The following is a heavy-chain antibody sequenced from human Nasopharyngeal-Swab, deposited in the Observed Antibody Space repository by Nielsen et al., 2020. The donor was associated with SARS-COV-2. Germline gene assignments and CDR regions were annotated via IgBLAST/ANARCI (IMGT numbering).Heavy chain of an antibody. Sequence: GGSPRLSCAASGFTFSSYSMNWVRQAPGKGLEWVSSISSSSSYIYYADSVKGRFTISRDNAKNSLYLQMNSLRAEDTAVYYCARGGGSYLHFDYWGQGTLVTVSS. D-gene: IGHD1-26*01. CDR2: ISSSSSYI. J-gene: IGHJ4*02. V-gene: IGHV3-21*01. CDR3: ARGGGSYLHFDY. CDR1: GFTFSSYS.